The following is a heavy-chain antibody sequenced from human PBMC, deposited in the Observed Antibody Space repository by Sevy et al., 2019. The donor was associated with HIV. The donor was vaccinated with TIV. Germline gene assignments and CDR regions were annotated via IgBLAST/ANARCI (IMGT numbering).Heavy chain of an antibody. V-gene: IGHV3-73*01. CDR3: TSPGTMVRGAYDDY. D-gene: IGHD3-10*01. CDR2: IRSKANSYAT. Sequence: GGSLRLSYAASGFTFSGSAMHWVRQASGKGLEWVGRIRSKANSYATAYAASVKGRFTISRDDSKNTAYLQMNSLKTEDTAVYYCTSPGTMVRGAYDDYWGQGTLVTVSS. J-gene: IGHJ4*02. CDR1: GFTFSGSA.